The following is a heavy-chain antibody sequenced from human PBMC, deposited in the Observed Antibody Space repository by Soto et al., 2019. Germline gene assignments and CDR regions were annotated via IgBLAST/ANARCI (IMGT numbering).Heavy chain of an antibody. CDR3: ARASIDGSSWYFFFGP. Sequence: QVQLVQSGAEVRKPGSSVKVSCKASGGTFSRYAINWVRQAPGHGLEWLGGIIPMIGTTNSAQKFKGRVTMTADESTRTFYMELKTLRSEDAAVYYCARASIDGSSWYFFFGPWGQGTLVTVSS. D-gene: IGHD6-13*01. J-gene: IGHJ5*01. CDR2: IIPMIGTT. V-gene: IGHV1-69*01. CDR1: GGTFSRYA.